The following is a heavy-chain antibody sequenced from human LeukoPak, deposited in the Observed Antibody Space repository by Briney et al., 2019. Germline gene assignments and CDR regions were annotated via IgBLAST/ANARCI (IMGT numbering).Heavy chain of an antibody. CDR1: GGSFSGYY. Sequence: SETLSLTCAVYGGSFSGYYWSWIRQPPGKGLEWIGEINHSGSTNYNPSLKSRVTISVDTSKNQFSLKLSSVTAADTAVYYCARDLDYDSSGYYPLYYYYGMDVWGQGTTVTVSS. CDR2: INHSGST. CDR3: ARDLDYDSSGYYPLYYYYGMDV. J-gene: IGHJ6*02. V-gene: IGHV4-34*01. D-gene: IGHD3-22*01.